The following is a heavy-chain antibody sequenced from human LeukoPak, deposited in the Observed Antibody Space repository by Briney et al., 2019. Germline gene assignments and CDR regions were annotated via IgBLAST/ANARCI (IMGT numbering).Heavy chain of an antibody. CDR2: ISAYNGNI. CDR1: GYTFTIYG. J-gene: IGHJ4*02. D-gene: IGHD3-22*01. Sequence: ASVTVSCTASGYTFTIYGISWVGQAPGQGMEWMGWISAYNGNINYAKKRQGRVTITTDTSTSTAYMELRSLRSDDTAVYYCARHLDSSGYYPLGYWGQGTLVTVSS. V-gene: IGHV1-18*01. CDR3: ARHLDSSGYYPLGY.